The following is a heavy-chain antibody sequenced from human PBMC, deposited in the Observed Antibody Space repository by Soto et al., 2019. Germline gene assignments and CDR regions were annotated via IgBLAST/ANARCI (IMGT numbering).Heavy chain of an antibody. J-gene: IGHJ6*02. V-gene: IGHV1-18*01. D-gene: IGHD2-21*01. CDR2: ISAYNGNT. CDR3: AREVKRVVIVSGTSYGMDI. Sequence: ASVKVSCKASGYTFTSYVISWVRHAPGQGLEWMGWISAYNGNTNYAQKLQGRVTMTTDTSTSTAYMELRSLRSDDTAVYYCAREVKRVVIVSGTSYGMDIWGQGTTVTISS. CDR1: GYTFTSYV.